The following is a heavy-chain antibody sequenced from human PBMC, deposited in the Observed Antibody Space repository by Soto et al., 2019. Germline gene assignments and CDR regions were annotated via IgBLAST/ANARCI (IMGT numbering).Heavy chain of an antibody. V-gene: IGHV6-1*01. D-gene: IGHD2-2*02. Sequence: PSQTLSLTCAISGDSVSSNSAAWNSIRQSPLRGLEWLGRTYYRSKWYNDYAVSVKSRITINPDTSKNQFSLQLNSVTPEDTAAYYCARERIVVVPAAIFGEGSDYYYGMDVWGQGTTITVSS. J-gene: IGHJ6*02. CDR3: ARERIVVVPAAIFGEGSDYYYGMDV. CDR2: TYYRSKWYN. CDR1: GDSVSSNSAA.